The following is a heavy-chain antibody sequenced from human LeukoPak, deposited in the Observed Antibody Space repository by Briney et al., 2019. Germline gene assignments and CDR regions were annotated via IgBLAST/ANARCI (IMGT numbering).Heavy chain of an antibody. J-gene: IGHJ4*02. Sequence: ASVKVSCKASGYTFSNYHIHWVRQAPGQGIEWMEIINPRYGSTTYAQNFQGRVTMTRDMSTSTVYMELSSLRSEDTAVYYCAREEARDGSTGYYFDYWGQGTLLTVSS. CDR3: AREEARDGSTGYYFDY. CDR2: INPRYGST. V-gene: IGHV1-46*01. CDR1: GYTFSNYH. D-gene: IGHD5-24*01.